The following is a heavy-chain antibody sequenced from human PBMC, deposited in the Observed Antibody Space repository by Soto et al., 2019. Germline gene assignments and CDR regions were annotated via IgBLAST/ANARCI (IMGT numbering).Heavy chain of an antibody. CDR3: VRHVPPAAIPTYYSGLDV. D-gene: IGHD2-2*02. V-gene: IGHV4-30-4*01. CDR2: IYYDGNS. Sequence: SETLSLTCTVSGGFIDSGAYYWSWIRQPPGKGLEWIGYIYYDGNSYYNPSLKSRITISVDTSKNQFSLKLRSVSAADSAAYYCVRHVPPAAIPTYYSGLDVWGQGTTVTVSS. J-gene: IGHJ6*02. CDR1: GGFIDSGAYY.